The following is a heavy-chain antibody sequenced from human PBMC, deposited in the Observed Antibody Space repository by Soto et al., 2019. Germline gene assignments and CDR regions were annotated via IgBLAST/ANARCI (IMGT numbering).Heavy chain of an antibody. CDR1: GFSLTTNEMG. J-gene: IGHJ4*02. CDR2: IYWDDDK. CDR3: AHLSNRRPSYDY. V-gene: IGHV2-5*02. Sequence: SGPTLVNPPQTLTLTCTFSGFSLTTNEMGVGWIRQPPGKALEWLALIYWDDDKRYRPSLQSRLTITKDTSKNQVVLTLTNLDPVDTATYYCAHLSNRRPSYDYWGQGTLVTVSS.